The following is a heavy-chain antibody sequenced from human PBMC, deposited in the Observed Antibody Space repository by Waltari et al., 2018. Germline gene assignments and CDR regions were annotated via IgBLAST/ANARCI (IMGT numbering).Heavy chain of an antibody. J-gene: IGHJ4*02. D-gene: IGHD1-7*01. CDR1: GLPFGTFW. CDR3: TRGGNSLWDY. Sequence: EVQLVESGGGLFQPGGSLRLSCAAAGLPFGTFWMNWVRQVPGNGLEWVANIKQDGSVKYYVDSVKGRFTISRDNAKNSLYLQMNSLRAEDTAVYYCTRGGNSLWDYWGQGTLVTVSS. CDR2: IKQDGSVK. V-gene: IGHV3-7*04.